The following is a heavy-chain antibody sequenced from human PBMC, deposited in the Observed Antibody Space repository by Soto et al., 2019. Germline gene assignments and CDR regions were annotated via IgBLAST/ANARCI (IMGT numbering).Heavy chain of an antibody. J-gene: IGHJ4*02. CDR2: ISYDGSNK. CDR1: GFTFSSYA. D-gene: IGHD3-10*01. CDR3: ASGFPMVRGEGYSDC. Sequence: QVQLVESGGGVVQPGRSLRLSCAASGFTFSSYAMHWVRQAPGKGLEGVAGISYDGSNKYYADSVKGRFTITRDNSKSTLYLQMDSLSAEYAAVYYCASGFPMVRGEGYSDCGGQGTLVTVSS. V-gene: IGHV3-30-3*01.